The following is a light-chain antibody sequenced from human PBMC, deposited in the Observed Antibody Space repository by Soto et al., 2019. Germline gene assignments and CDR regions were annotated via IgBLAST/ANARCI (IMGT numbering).Light chain of an antibody. Sequence: DIVMTKSPDSLAVSLGERATINCKSSQSVLYSSNNKNYLAWYQQKPGQPPKLLIYWASTRESGVPDRFSGSGSGTDFTLTISSLQAEDVAFYYCQQYYSTPLTFGGGTKVEIK. V-gene: IGKV4-1*01. CDR3: QQYYSTPLT. CDR1: QSVLYSSNNKNY. J-gene: IGKJ4*01. CDR2: WAS.